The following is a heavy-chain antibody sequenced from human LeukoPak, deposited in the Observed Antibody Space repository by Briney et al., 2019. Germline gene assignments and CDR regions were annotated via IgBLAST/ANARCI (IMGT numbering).Heavy chain of an antibody. CDR2: IYTSGST. CDR1: GGSISSYY. D-gene: IGHD3-9*01. V-gene: IGHV4-4*07. Sequence: PSETLSLTCTVSGGSISSYYWSWIRQPAGKGLEWIGRIYTSGSTNYNPSLKSRVTMSVDTSKNQFSLKLSSVTAADTAVYYCARDILTGYNNFLFDYWGQGTLVTVSS. J-gene: IGHJ4*02. CDR3: ARDILTGYNNFLFDY.